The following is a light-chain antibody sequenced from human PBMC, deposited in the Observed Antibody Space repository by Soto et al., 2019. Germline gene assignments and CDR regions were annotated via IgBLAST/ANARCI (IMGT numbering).Light chain of an antibody. Sequence: EIVLTQSPCTLSLCPGERATLSCRASQSVSSSYLAWYQQKPGQAPRLLTYGASSRATGIPDRFSGSGSGTGFTLTISRLEPEDFAVYYCQQYGSLPRTFGQGTKVDIK. CDR3: QQYGSLPRT. CDR2: GAS. CDR1: QSVSSSY. V-gene: IGKV3-20*01. J-gene: IGKJ1*01.